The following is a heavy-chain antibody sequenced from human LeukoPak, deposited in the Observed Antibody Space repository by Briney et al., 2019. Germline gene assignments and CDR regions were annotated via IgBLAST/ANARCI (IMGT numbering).Heavy chain of an antibody. J-gene: IGHJ4*02. D-gene: IGHD1-14*01. CDR2: IYYSGST. CDR3: ARHTGLIRRFDY. CDR1: GGSISSYY. V-gene: IGHV4-59*08. Sequence: PSETLSLTCTVSGGSISSYYWSWIRQPPGKGLEWIGYIYYSGSTNYNPSLKSRVTISVDTSKNQFSLKLSSVTAADTALYYCARHTGLIRRFDYWGQGTLVTVSS.